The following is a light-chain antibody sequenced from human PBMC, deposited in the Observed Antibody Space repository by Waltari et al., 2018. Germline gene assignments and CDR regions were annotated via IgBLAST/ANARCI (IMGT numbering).Light chain of an antibody. CDR1: SSDVGGYNY. CDR3: SSYTSSSTLGVV. J-gene: IGLJ2*01. Sequence: QSALTQPASVSGSPGQSITISCTGTSSDVGGYNYAXXXQQHPGKAPKLIIYEVSNRPSGVSNRFSGSKSGNTASLTISGLQAEDEADYYCSSYTSSSTLGVVFGGGTKLTVL. V-gene: IGLV2-14*01. CDR2: EVS.